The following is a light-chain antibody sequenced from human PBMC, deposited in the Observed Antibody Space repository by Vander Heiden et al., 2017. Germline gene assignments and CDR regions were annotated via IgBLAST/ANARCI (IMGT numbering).Light chain of an antibody. Sequence: QSALTQPRPVSGSPGQSVTISCTGTSSDVGGYNYVSWYQQHPGKAPKLMIYDVSKRPSGVPDRFSVSKSGNTASLTISGLQAEDEADYYCCSYAGSYTLVFGGGTKLTVL. CDR3: CSYAGSYTLV. J-gene: IGLJ2*01. V-gene: IGLV2-11*01. CDR2: DVS. CDR1: SSDVGGYNY.